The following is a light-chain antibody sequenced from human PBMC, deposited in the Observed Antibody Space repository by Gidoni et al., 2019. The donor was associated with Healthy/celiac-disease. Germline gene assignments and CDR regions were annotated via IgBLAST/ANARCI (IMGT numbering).Light chain of an antibody. CDR3: QQYNSYSPCS. CDR1: QSISSW. Sequence: DIQMTQSPSTLSASVVDRFTITCRASQSISSWLAWYQQKPGKAPKLLIYKASSLESGVPSRFSGSGSGTEFTLTISSLQSDDFATYYCQQYNSYSPCSFGQGTKLEIK. J-gene: IGKJ2*04. V-gene: IGKV1-5*03. CDR2: KAS.